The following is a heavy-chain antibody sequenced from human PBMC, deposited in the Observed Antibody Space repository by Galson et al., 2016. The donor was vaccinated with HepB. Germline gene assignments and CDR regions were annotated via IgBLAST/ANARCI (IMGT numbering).Heavy chain of an antibody. D-gene: IGHD2-15*01. V-gene: IGHV5-51*01. CDR2: TNPYGSDT. CDR1: GYSFTNYW. CDR3: ARLLTRFCSDNKCFSDRDVNYFHP. Sequence: QSGAEVKKPGESLKISCKGSGYSFTNYWIAWVRQMPGKGLEWMGITNPYGSDTRYSPSFEGQVTISVDKSISTAYLQWSSLKASDSAFYYCARLLTRFCSDNKCFSDRDVNYFHPWGQGTLVTVSS. J-gene: IGHJ1*01.